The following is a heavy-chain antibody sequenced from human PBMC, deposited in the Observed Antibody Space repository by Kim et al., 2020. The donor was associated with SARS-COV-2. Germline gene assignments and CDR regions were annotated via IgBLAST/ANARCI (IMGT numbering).Heavy chain of an antibody. V-gene: IGHV3-66*03. D-gene: IGHD4-17*01. CDR2: T. J-gene: IGHJ4*02. CDR3: GGEGYGGTDDY. Sequence: TSYADSVKGRFTISRDNSKNTLYLQMNSLRPEDTAVYYCGGEGYGGTDDYWGQGTLVTVSS.